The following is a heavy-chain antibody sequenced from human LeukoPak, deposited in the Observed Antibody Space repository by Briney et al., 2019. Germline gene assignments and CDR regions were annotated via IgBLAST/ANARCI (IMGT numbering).Heavy chain of an antibody. CDR2: ISGTSNYI. CDR3: ASSGPIAVAFFDY. D-gene: IGHD6-19*01. J-gene: IGHJ4*02. CDR1: GFTFSSYS. Sequence: PGGSLRLSCAASGFTFSSYSMHWVRRAPGKGLEWVSSISGTSNYIYYGDSVKGRFTISRDDAKNSQYLQMNSLRAEDTAVYYCASSGPIAVAFFDYWGQGILVTVSS. V-gene: IGHV3-21*01.